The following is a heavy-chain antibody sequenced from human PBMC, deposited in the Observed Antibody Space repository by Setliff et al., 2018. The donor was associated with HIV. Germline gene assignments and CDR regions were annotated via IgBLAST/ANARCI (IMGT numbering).Heavy chain of an antibody. Sequence: GGSLRLSCAASGFTFSSYAMSWVRQAPGKGLEWVSAISGSGGSTYYADSVKGRFTISRDNSKNTLYLQMNSLRAEDTAVYYCAKDLVGYSGSHEDFDYWGQGTLVTVSS. V-gene: IGHV3-23*01. D-gene: IGHD1-26*01. J-gene: IGHJ4*02. CDR2: ISGSGGST. CDR3: AKDLVGYSGSHEDFDY. CDR1: GFTFSSYA.